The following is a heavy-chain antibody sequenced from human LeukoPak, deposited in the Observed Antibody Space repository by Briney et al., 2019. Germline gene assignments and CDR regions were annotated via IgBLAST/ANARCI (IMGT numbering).Heavy chain of an antibody. J-gene: IGHJ3*02. D-gene: IGHD3-9*01. CDR2: IYYSGST. CDR1: GDSISSYY. Sequence: SETLSLTCTVSGDSISSYYWSWIRQPPGKGLEWIGYIYYSGSTNYNPSLKSRVTISVDTSKNQFSLKLSSVTAADTAVYYCARHGSYYDILTGYSEHAFDIWGQGTMVTVSS. CDR3: ARHGSYYDILTGYSEHAFDI. V-gene: IGHV4-59*08.